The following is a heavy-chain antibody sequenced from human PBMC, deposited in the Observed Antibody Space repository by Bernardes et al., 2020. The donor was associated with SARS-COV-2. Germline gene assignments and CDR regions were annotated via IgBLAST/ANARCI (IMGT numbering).Heavy chain of an antibody. CDR1: GYSLNFLR. V-gene: IGHV1-24*01. CDR2: FDPEDGET. Sequence: ASVKVSCKVSGYSLNFLRMFWVRQAPGKGLEWMGGFDPEDGETIYAQKFQGRVTMTEDTSTDTAYMELSSLRSEDTAVYYCATAVAVAGFYYYYGMDVWGQGTTVTVSS. J-gene: IGHJ6*02. CDR3: ATAVAVAGFYYYYGMDV. D-gene: IGHD6-19*01.